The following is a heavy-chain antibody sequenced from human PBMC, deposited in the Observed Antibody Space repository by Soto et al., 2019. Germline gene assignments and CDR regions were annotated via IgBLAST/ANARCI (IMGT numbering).Heavy chain of an antibody. J-gene: IGHJ3*02. CDR1: GFTFEDYP. CDR2: VSWNSGSI. Sequence: GGSLRLSCAASGFTFEDYPMHGVRQAPGKGLEWVSGVSWNSGSIGYADSVKGRFTISRDNAKNSLYLQMNSLRAEDTALYYCAKDLYSNYGDAFDIWGQGTMVTVSS. V-gene: IGHV3-9*01. D-gene: IGHD4-4*01. CDR3: AKDLYSNYGDAFDI.